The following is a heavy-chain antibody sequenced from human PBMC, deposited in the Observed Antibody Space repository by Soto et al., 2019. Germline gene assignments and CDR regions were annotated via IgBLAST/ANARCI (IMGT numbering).Heavy chain of an antibody. CDR3: ARDSPKVFGYYYYGMDV. CDR1: GGTFSIYA. CDR2: IIPIFGTA. V-gene: IGHV1-69*13. D-gene: IGHD3-16*01. Sequence: GASVKVSCKASGGTFSIYAISWVRQAPGQGLEWMGGIIPIFGTANYAQKFQSRVTITADEYTSTAYMELSSLRSEDTAVYYCARDSPKVFGYYYYGMDVWGQGTTVTVSS. J-gene: IGHJ6*02.